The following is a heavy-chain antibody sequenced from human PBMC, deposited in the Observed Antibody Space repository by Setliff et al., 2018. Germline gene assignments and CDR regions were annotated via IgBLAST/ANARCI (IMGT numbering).Heavy chain of an antibody. D-gene: IGHD6-6*01. J-gene: IGHJ4*02. CDR2: INHRGST. CDR3: ARGRNIDARLLDS. V-gene: IGHV4-34*01. Sequence: KPSETLSLTCAAYGGTFSDYHWTWIRQSPEKVLEWIGEINHRGSTNYNPSLKSRVTISIDTSKDQFSLKLISMTAADTAVYYCARGRNIDARLLDSWGQGTLVTVSS. CDR1: GGTFSDYH.